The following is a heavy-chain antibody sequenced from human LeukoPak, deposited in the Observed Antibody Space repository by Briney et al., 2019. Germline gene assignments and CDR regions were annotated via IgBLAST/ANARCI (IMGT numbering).Heavy chain of an antibody. D-gene: IGHD4-17*01. J-gene: IGHJ4*02. Sequence: GGSLRLSCAASGFTFSSYEMNWVRQAPGKGLEWVSYISSSGSTIYYADSVKGRFTISRDNAKNSLYLQMNSLRAEDTAVYYCARGRNGDEPDYWGQGTLVTVSS. CDR3: ARGRNGDEPDY. CDR2: ISSSGSTI. V-gene: IGHV3-48*03. CDR1: GFTFSSYE.